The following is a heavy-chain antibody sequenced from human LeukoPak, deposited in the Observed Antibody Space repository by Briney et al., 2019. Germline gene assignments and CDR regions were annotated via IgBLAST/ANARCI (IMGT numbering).Heavy chain of an antibody. CDR2: INSDGSST. V-gene: IGHV3-74*01. CDR1: GFTFSSYS. J-gene: IGHJ4*02. CDR3: ARAGKLLWFGRPTFDY. Sequence: GGSLRLSCAASGFTFSSYSMHWVRQAPGKGLVWVSRINSDGSSTSYADSVKGRFTISRDNAKNTLYLQMNSLRAEDTAVYYCARAGKLLWFGRPTFDYWGQGTLVTVSS. D-gene: IGHD3-10*01.